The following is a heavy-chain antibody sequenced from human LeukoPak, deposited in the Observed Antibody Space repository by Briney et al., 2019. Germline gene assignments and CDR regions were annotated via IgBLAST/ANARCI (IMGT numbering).Heavy chain of an antibody. CDR1: GGSISSRSYY. D-gene: IGHD4-17*01. CDR3: VLCMRATVTTSSIDY. CDR2: IYYSGST. J-gene: IGHJ4*02. Sequence: SETLSLTCTLSGGSISSRSYYWGWIRHPPEKGLEWIGSIYYSGSTYYNPSLKSRVTISVDTSKNQFSLKLSSVTAADTAVYYCVLCMRATVTTSSIDYWGQGTLVTVSS. V-gene: IGHV4-39*01.